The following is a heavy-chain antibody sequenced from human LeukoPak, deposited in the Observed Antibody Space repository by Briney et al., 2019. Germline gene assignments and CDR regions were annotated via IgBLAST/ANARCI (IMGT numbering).Heavy chain of an antibody. CDR3: AKGSIVATIGRYYFDY. J-gene: IGHJ4*02. V-gene: IGHV3-23*01. CDR1: GFTFSSYA. Sequence: GGSLRLSCAASGFTFSSYAMSWVRQAPGKGLEWVSAISGSGGSTYYADSVKGRFTISRDNSTNTLYLQMNSLRAEDTAVYYCAKGSIVATIGRYYFDYWGQGTLVTVSS. D-gene: IGHD5-12*01. CDR2: ISGSGGST.